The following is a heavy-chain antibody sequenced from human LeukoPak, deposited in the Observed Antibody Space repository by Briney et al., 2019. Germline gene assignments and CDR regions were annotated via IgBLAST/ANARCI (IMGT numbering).Heavy chain of an antibody. D-gene: IGHD5-18*01. CDR3: ARDWGVDSLGYSYGKRGSTRLDY. CDR1: GYTFTSYG. Sequence: ASVKVSCKASGYTFTSYGISWVRQAPGQGLEWMGWISAYNGNTNYAQKLQGRVTMTTDTSTSTAYMELRSLRSDDTAVYYCARDWGVDSLGYSYGKRGSTRLDYWAREPWSPSPQ. V-gene: IGHV1-18*01. CDR2: ISAYNGNT. J-gene: IGHJ4*02.